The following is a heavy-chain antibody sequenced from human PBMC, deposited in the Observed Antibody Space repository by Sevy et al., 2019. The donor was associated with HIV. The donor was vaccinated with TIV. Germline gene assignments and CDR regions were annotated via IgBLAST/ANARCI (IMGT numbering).Heavy chain of an antibody. Sequence: SVKVSCKASGDIFRNFVITWERQAPGRGLEWMGGIITISATANNAQKYNGRVTITADEATSTVYMELRSLRSEDTAVYYCATTVSCGGDCYFFDPWGQGTLVTVSS. CDR2: IITISATA. V-gene: IGHV1-69*13. CDR1: GDIFRNFV. CDR3: ATTVSCGGDCYFFDP. J-gene: IGHJ5*02. D-gene: IGHD2-21*02.